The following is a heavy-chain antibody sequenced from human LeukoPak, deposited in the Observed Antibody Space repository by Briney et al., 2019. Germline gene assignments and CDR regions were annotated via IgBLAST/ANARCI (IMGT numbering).Heavy chain of an antibody. D-gene: IGHD3-16*01. Sequence: SETLSLTCTVSGGSITSYYWSWIRQPPGKGLEWIGYIYYSGSTNYNPSLKSRVTISVDTSKNQFSLKLRSVTAADTAVYYCARETSQKGAHYMDVWGKGATVTISS. CDR3: ARETSQKGAHYMDV. J-gene: IGHJ6*03. CDR1: GGSITSYY. CDR2: IYYSGST. V-gene: IGHV4-59*01.